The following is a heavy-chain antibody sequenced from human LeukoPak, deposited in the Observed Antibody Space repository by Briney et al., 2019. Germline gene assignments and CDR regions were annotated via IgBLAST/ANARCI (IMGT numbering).Heavy chain of an antibody. CDR2: IGGSDGIT. D-gene: IGHD5-12*01. CDR1: GFTFSSSA. Sequence: GGSLRLSCAASGFTFSSSAMSWVRQAPGKGLEWVSVIGGSDGITFYVGSVKGRFTISRDNSKDTLYLQMNSLRAEDTAVYYCARNENSGWGYFDYWGQGTLVTVSS. V-gene: IGHV3-23*01. CDR3: ARNENSGWGYFDY. J-gene: IGHJ4*02.